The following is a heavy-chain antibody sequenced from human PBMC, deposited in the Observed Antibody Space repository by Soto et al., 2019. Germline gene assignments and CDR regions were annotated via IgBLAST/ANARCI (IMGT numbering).Heavy chain of an antibody. CDR1: GFTFSSYA. CDR2: IGGSGGST. J-gene: IGHJ5*02. V-gene: IGHV3-23*01. Sequence: GGSLRLSCEASGFTFSSYAMSWVRQAPGKGLEWVSAIGGSGGSTYYGDSVKGRFTISRDNSKNTLYLQMNSLRAEDTAVYYCAKGRLRFVEWLLFAHPWRQGTLATVPS. CDR3: AKGRLRFVEWLLFAHP. D-gene: IGHD3-3*01.